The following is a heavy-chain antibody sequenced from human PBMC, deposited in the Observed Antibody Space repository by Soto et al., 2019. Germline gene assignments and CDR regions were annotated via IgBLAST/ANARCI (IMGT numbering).Heavy chain of an antibody. CDR2: ISSGGITI. V-gene: IGHV3-11*01. CDR3: ARDPGIYYGMDV. CDR1: GFTFSDYY. Sequence: QVQLVESGGGLVKPGGSLRLSCEASGFTFSDYYMTWIRQVPGKGLEWLSYISSGGITIYYADSVKGRFTVSRDNAKNSMYLQMNNLRVEDTAVYYCARDPGIYYGMDVWGQGTTVTVSS. J-gene: IGHJ6*02.